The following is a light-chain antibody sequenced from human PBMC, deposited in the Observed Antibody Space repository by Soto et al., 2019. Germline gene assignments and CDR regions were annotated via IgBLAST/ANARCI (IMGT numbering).Light chain of an antibody. CDR2: GAS. Sequence: DIVLTQSPATLSVSLGERVSLSCRASQIISSNLAWYQQKPGQIPRLLIYGASARAAGIPARFSSSGSGTEFTLTISSLQSEDFAVYYCQQYNNWPQFTFGPGTKVDV. CDR1: QIISSN. J-gene: IGKJ3*01. CDR3: QQYNNWPQFT. V-gene: IGKV3-15*01.